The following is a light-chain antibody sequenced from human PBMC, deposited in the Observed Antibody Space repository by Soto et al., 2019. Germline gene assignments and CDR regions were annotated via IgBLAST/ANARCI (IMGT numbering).Light chain of an antibody. CDR3: QQSYSTPLT. Sequence: DIQMTQSPSSLSASVGDRVTITCRASQSISSYLNWYQQNPGKAPKLLIYAASSLQSGVPSRFSGSGSGTDFTLTISSLQPEDFAPYYCQQSYSTPLTFGGGTKVEIK. J-gene: IGKJ4*01. V-gene: IGKV1-39*01. CDR2: AAS. CDR1: QSISSY.